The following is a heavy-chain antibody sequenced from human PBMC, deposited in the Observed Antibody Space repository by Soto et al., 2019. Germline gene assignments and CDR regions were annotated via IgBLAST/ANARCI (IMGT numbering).Heavy chain of an antibody. V-gene: IGHV4-39*01. CDR3: AVYYDSSGYGNWFDP. J-gene: IGHJ5*02. Sequence: SETLSLTCTVSGGSISSSSYYWGWIRQPPGKGLEWIGSIYYSGSTYYNPSLKSRVTISVDTSKNQFSLKLSSLTAADTAVYYCAVYYDSSGYGNWFDPWGQGTLVTVSS. CDR2: IYYSGST. CDR1: GGSISSSSYY. D-gene: IGHD3-22*01.